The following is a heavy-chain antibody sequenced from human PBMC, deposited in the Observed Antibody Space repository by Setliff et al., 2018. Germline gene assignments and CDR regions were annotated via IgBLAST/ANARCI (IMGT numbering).Heavy chain of an antibody. CDR1: GFPFSTYG. V-gene: IGHV3-30*02. D-gene: IGHD1-7*01. CDR2: VRFDGTYK. CDR3: ARDLFRNSGGLYC. Sequence: GGSLRLSCAASGFPFSTYGMHWVRQAPGEGLDWVAFVRFDGTYKYYADSVKGRFTISRDNPDNTLYLQMNSLRADDTAMYYCARDLFRNSGGLYCWGQGTLVTVSS. J-gene: IGHJ4*02.